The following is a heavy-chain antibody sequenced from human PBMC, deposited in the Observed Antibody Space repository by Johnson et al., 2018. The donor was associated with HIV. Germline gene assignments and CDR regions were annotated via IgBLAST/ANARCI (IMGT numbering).Heavy chain of an antibody. D-gene: IGHD3-22*01. CDR2: IDRAGKT. CDR1: AFTFDDYV. CDR3: AREIGGRDDAFDI. V-gene: IGHV3-13*01. J-gene: IGHJ3*02. Sequence: VQLVESGGGVVQPGRSLRLSCAASAFTFDDYVMHWVRQGPGKGLEWVSAIDRAGKTYYPDSMKGRFTISRENVKNSLYLQMNSLTVGDTGVYYCAREIGGRDDAFDIWGQGTMVTVSS.